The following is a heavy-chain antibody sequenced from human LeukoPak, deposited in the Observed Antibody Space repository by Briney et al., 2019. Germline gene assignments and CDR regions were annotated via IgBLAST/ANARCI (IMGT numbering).Heavy chain of an antibody. D-gene: IGHD6-19*01. CDR3: AKNDDGGWLEDY. CDR1: GFTFSNYA. Sequence: GGSLRLSCAASGFTFSNYALSWVRQAPGRGLDWVSLITHNGGRTYYADSEKGRFTVSRDNSRNTLYLQINSLRAEDTAVYYCAKNDDGGWLEDYWGQGTLVTVSS. CDR2: ITHNGGRT. J-gene: IGHJ4*02. V-gene: IGHV3-23*01.